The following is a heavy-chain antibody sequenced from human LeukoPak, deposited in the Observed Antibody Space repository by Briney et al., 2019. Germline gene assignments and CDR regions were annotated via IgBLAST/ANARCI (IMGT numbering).Heavy chain of an antibody. CDR1: GFTFSSHA. CDR2: IGGNGAST. D-gene: IGHD4-17*01. CDR3: AKAAYGDYVNWFDP. J-gene: IGHJ5*02. Sequence: RTGGSLRFSCAGSGFTFSSHAMNWVRQAPGKGLEWVSTIGGNGASTNYADSVKGRFTISRDNSKNTLYLQMNSLRAEDTALYYCAKAAYGDYVNWFDPWGQGILVIVSS. V-gene: IGHV3-23*01.